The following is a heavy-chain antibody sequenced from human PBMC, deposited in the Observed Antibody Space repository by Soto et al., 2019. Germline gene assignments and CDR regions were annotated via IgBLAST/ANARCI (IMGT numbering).Heavy chain of an antibody. CDR3: PRHLSLGYCTATSCDLFAWFDA. J-gene: IGHJ5*02. CDR1: GGSISSYY. D-gene: IGHD2-2*01. Sequence: PLETLSLTCTVSGGSISSYYWSWIRQPPGKGLEWIGYIYYSGSTNYNPSLKSRVTISVDTSKNQFSLKLSSVTAADTAVYYCPRHLSLGYCTATSCDLFAWFDAWGLGTLVTSPQ. V-gene: IGHV4-59*01. CDR2: IYYSGST.